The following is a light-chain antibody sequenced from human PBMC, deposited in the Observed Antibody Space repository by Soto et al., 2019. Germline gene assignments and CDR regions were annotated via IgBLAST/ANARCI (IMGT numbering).Light chain of an antibody. Sequence: IVMTNSPATLSVSPGERATLSCRASQSVRNNLAWYQQKPGQAPRLLIYGASTRATGIPARFSGSGSGTEFTLTISSLQSEDFALYYCQHYNNWPPAWTFGQRTKV. V-gene: IGKV3-15*01. CDR3: QHYNNWPPAWT. J-gene: IGKJ1*01. CDR2: GAS. CDR1: QSVRNN.